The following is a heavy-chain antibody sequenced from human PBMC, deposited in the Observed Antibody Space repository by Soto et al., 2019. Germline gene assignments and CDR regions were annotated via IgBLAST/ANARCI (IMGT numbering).Heavy chain of an antibody. D-gene: IGHD2-21*02. Sequence: SVNVSCKASGGTFSSYAISWVRQAPGQGLEWMGGIIPIFGTANYAQKFQGRVTITADESTSTAYMELSSLRSEDTAVYYCARAVKPGQYAYCGGDCAPYYSYGMDVWGQGTTVTVS. CDR1: GGTFSSYA. V-gene: IGHV1-69*13. CDR2: IIPIFGTA. J-gene: IGHJ6*02. CDR3: ARAVKPGQYAYCGGDCAPYYSYGMDV.